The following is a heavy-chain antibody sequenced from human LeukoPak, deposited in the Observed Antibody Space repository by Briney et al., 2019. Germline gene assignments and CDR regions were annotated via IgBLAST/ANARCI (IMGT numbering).Heavy chain of an antibody. D-gene: IGHD1-1*01. CDR3: AKDLGTLSRPYGMDV. J-gene: IGHJ6*02. CDR1: GFTFSSYE. V-gene: IGHV3-48*03. Sequence: PGGSLRLSCAASGFTFSSYEMNWVRQAPGKGLEWVSYISSSGSSPIYYADSVKGRFTISRDNAKNSLYLQMNSLRAADTAVYYCAKDLGTLSRPYGMDVWGQGTTVTISS. CDR2: ISSSGSSPI.